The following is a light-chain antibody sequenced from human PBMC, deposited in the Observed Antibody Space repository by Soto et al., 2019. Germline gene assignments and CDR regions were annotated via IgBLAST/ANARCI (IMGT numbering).Light chain of an antibody. CDR3: QQYDNSPPRYT. V-gene: IGKV3-20*01. Sequence: EIVLTQSPGTLSLSPGERATLSCRASQSVSSSYLAWYQQKAGQPPRLLIYGASNRATGIPDRFSGSGSGTDFSLTISRLEPEDFAVYFCQQYDNSPPRYTFGQGTKLGI. CDR1: QSVSSSY. CDR2: GAS. J-gene: IGKJ2*01.